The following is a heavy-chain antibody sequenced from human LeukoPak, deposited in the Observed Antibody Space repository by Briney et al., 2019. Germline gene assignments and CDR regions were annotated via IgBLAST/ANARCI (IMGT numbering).Heavy chain of an antibody. CDR3: ARHRSKWLQSSFDY. J-gene: IGHJ4*02. Sequence: SETLSLTCTVSGGSISTTTYYWGWIRQPPGKGLEWIGSIFYSGNTYDNPSLKSRVTISVDTSKNQFSLKLNSVTAADTAVYYCARHRSKWLQSSFDYWGQGTLVTVSS. CDR1: GGSISTTTYY. D-gene: IGHD5-24*01. V-gene: IGHV4-39*01. CDR2: IFYSGNT.